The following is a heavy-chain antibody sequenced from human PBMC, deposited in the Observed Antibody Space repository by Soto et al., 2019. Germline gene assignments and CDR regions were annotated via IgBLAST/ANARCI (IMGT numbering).Heavy chain of an antibody. J-gene: IGHJ4*02. Sequence: QVQLVQSGAEVKKAGASVKVSCKASGYTFTSYAVHWVRQAPGQSLEWMGWINAGTGNTKYSQKFQGRVTITRDTSARTVFMELSSLKSEDTAVYYCARGCSGGSCYIFEYWGQGTLVTVSS. CDR2: INAGTGNT. CDR1: GYTFTSYA. V-gene: IGHV1-3*01. CDR3: ARGCSGGSCYIFEY. D-gene: IGHD2-15*01.